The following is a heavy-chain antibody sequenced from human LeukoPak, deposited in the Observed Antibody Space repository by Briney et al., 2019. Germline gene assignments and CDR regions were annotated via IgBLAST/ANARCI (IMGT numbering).Heavy chain of an antibody. CDR1: GFTFSTYW. J-gene: IGHJ6*02. CDR3: SRAMDV. Sequence: GGSLRLSCAASGFTFSTYWMHWVRQAPGKGLEWVANIKQDGSEKYCVDSVKGRFTISRDNARNSLYLQMNSLRAEDTAVYYCSRAMDVWGQGTTVTVSS. V-gene: IGHV3-7*01. CDR2: IKQDGSEK.